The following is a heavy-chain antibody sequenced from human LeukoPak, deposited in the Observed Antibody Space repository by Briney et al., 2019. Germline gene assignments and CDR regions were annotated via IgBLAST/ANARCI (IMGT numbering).Heavy chain of an antibody. CDR2: MYSGGST. CDR1: GFTFSNSG. V-gene: IGHV3-23*03. CDR3: ALHINGDYESRFDP. Sequence: GGSLRLSCAASGFTFSNSGMNWVRQAPGKGLEWVSVMYSGGSTFYADSVKGRFTISRDNSKNTLNLQMNSLRAEDTAIYYCALHINGDYESRFDPWGQGTLVTVSS. D-gene: IGHD4-17*01. J-gene: IGHJ5*02.